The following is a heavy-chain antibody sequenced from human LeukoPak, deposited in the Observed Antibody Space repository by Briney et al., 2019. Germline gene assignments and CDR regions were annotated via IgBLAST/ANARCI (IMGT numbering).Heavy chain of an antibody. J-gene: IGHJ4*02. V-gene: IGHV3-33*05. D-gene: IGHD2-2*01. CDR1: GFTFSSYG. CDR2: IQYDGSKN. CDR3: GRDNCGSRSCLDY. Sequence: PGGSLRLSCAASGFTFSSYGMHWVRQAPGKGLEWVAGIQYDGSKNYYGDSVKGRFTISRDNSKNTLYLQTNSLRAEDTAVYYCGRDNCGSRSCLDYWGQGTLVSVSS.